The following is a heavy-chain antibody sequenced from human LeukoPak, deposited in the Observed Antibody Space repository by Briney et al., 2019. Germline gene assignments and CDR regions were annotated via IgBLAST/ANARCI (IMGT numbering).Heavy chain of an antibody. J-gene: IGHJ4*02. CDR1: GFTFSSYG. V-gene: IGHV3-30*02. Sequence: PGGSLRLSCAASGFTFSSYGMHWVRQAPGKGLEWVAFIRYDGSNKYYADSVKGRFTISRDNSKNTLYLQMNSLRAEDTAVYYCAKDQPLTVTFDYWGQGTLVTVSS. D-gene: IGHD4-11*01. CDR3: AKDQPLTVTFDY. CDR2: IRYDGSNK.